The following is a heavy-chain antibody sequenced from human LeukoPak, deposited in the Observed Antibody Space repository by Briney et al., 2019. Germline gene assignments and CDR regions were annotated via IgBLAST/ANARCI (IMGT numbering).Heavy chain of an antibody. CDR1: GFTFSTYA. Sequence: GGSLRLSCAASGFTFSTYAMSWVRQAPGKGLEWVSSILGSSRSTYYADSVKGRFTISRDNSKSMLYLQMNSLRAEDTAVYYCAKDSGYDRHLNYWGQGTLVTVSS. CDR2: ILGSSRST. CDR3: AKDSGYDRHLNY. D-gene: IGHD5-12*01. V-gene: IGHV3-23*01. J-gene: IGHJ4*02.